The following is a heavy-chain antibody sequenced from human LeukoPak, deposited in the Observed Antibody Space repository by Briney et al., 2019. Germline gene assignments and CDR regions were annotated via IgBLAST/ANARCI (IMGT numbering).Heavy chain of an antibody. CDR1: GYTLTELS. Sequence: ASVKVSCKVSGYTLTELSIHWVRQPPGKGLEWRGGFDPEDGETIYAQKFQGRVTMTEDTSTDTAYMELSSLRSEDTAVYYCATGAATKDAFDIWGQGTMVTVSS. CDR2: FDPEDGET. V-gene: IGHV1-24*01. D-gene: IGHD2-15*01. CDR3: ATGAATKDAFDI. J-gene: IGHJ3*02.